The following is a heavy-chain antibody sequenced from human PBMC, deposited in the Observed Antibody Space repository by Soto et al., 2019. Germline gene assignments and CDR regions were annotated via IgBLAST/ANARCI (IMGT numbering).Heavy chain of an antibody. CDR2: ISGSGGNT. V-gene: IGHV3-23*01. Sequence: GGSLRLSCAASGFTFSSYAMSWVRQAPGKGLEWISAISGSGGNTYYPNSVKGRFTISRDNSKSTLYLQMNSLRAEDTAVYYCVKGNAYGGNSLLFDYWGQGTLVTVSS. CDR1: GFTFSSYA. D-gene: IGHD2-21*01. CDR3: VKGNAYGGNSLLFDY. J-gene: IGHJ4*02.